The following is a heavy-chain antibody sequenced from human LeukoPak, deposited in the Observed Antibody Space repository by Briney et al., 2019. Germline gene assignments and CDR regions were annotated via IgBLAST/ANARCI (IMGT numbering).Heavy chain of an antibody. CDR3: ARVKGSSTSWGMDY. CDR1: GGSISSSSYY. D-gene: IGHD2-2*01. J-gene: IGHJ4*02. V-gene: IGHV4-30-4*08. Sequence: MASETLSLTCTVSGGSISSSSYYWGWIRQPPGKGLEWIGYIYYSGSTYYNPSLKSRVTISVDTSKNQFSLKLSSVTAADTAVYYCARVKGSSTSWGMDYWGQGTLVTVSS. CDR2: IYYSGST.